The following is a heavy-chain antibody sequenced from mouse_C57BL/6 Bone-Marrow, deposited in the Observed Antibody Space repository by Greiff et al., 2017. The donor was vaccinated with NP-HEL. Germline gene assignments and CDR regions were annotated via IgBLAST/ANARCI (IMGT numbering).Heavy chain of an antibody. Sequence: EVKLVESGPGLAKPSQPLSLPCSVTGYSITSDYWNWIRKFPGNKLEYMGYISYSGSTYYNPSLKSRISITRDTSKNQYYLQLNSVTTEDTATYYCARSPLWLRRNYYAMDYWGQGTSVTVSS. CDR3: ARSPLWLRRNYYAMDY. CDR2: ISYSGST. CDR1: GYSITSDY. V-gene: IGHV3-8*01. J-gene: IGHJ4*01. D-gene: IGHD2-2*01.